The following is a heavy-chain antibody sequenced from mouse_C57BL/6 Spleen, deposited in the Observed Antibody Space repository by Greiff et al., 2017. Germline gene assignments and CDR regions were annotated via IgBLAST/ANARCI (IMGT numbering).Heavy chain of an antibody. CDR2: IDPESGNT. V-gene: IGHV14-1*01. CDR3: ATLGRGYSFDY. CDR1: GFNFKDYY. D-gene: IGHD4-1*01. Sequence: EVKLVESGAELVRPGASVKLSCTASGFNFKDYYMHWVKQRPEQGLEWIGRIDPESGNTEYAPKFKGKATMTADTSSNTAYLQLSSLTSEDTAVYSSATLGRGYSFDYWGQGTTLTVSS. J-gene: IGHJ2*01.